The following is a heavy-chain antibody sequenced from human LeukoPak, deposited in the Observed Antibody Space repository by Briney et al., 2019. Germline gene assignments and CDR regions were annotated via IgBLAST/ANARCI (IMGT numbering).Heavy chain of an antibody. J-gene: IGHJ2*01. V-gene: IGHV1-69-2*01. CDR2: LDADNGET. D-gene: IGHD4-17*01. Sequence: ASVKVSCKFSGYIFTDFPTHWLKQAPGKGLEWMGLLDADNGETKYAERFRGRVAMTAQTSTDTAYMELSSLTSEDTAVYYCATGPRTVYGDSVRWHFELWGRGTLVTVSS. CDR1: GYIFTDFP. CDR3: ATGPRTVYGDSVRWHFEL.